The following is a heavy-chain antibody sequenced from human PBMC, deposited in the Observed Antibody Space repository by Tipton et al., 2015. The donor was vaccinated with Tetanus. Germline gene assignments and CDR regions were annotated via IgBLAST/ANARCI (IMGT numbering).Heavy chain of an antibody. CDR3: ARAFWDGTTPGTFDY. CDR1: GYTFTSYG. CDR2: ISAYNGNT. V-gene: IGHV1-18*01. Sequence: QLVQSGAEVKKPGASVKVSCKASGYTFTSYGISWVRQAPGQGLEWMGWISAYNGNTNYAQTFRGRVTMTRDTSTSTAYMELRSLTSDDTAVYFCARAFWDGTTPGTFDYWGQGSLVTVSS. D-gene: IGHD1-1*01. J-gene: IGHJ4*02.